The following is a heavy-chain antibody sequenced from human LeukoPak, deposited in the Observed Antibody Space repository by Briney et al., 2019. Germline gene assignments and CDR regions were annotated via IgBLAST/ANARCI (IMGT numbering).Heavy chain of an antibody. CDR1: GLTSSSYW. J-gene: IGHJ5*02. Sequence: GGSLRLSCAASGLTSSSYWMHWVRQAPGKGLVWVSRINSAGSSSSYADSVRGRFTISRDNAKNTLYLQMNSLRAEDTAVYYCARGDTLPGGLDPWGQGTLVTVSS. D-gene: IGHD1-26*01. V-gene: IGHV3-74*01. CDR3: ARGDTLPGGLDP. CDR2: INSAGSSS.